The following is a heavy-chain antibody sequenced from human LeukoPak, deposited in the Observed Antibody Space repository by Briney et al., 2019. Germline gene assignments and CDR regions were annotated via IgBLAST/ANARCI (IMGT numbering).Heavy chain of an antibody. CDR1: GGSISSAGHY. CDR3: ARVRVPSAENDAFDI. D-gene: IGHD2-15*01. J-gene: IGHJ3*02. CDR2: IFYRGRT. V-gene: IGHV4-31*03. Sequence: SQTLSLTCTVSGGSISSAGHYWSWIRQQPGKGLQWIGYIFYRGRTFYSPSLKSRLNISVDTSTDQFSLKLSSMTAADTAVYYCARVRVPSAENDAFDIWGQGTMVTVSS.